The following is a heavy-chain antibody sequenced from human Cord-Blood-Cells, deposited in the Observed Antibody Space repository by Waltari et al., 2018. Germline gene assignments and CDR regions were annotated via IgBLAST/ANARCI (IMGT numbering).Heavy chain of an antibody. V-gene: IGHV4-39*01. CDR3: ARHSGDYAIFDY. D-gene: IGHD4-17*01. Sequence: QLQLQESGPGLVKPSATLSPPCTVPGGSISSSSYYRGRIRPPPGKGLEWIGSIYYSGSTYYNPSLKSRVTISVDTSKNQFSLKLSSVTAADTAVYYCARHSGDYAIFDYWGQGTLVTVSS. CDR2: IYYSGST. J-gene: IGHJ4*02. CDR1: GGSISSSSYY.